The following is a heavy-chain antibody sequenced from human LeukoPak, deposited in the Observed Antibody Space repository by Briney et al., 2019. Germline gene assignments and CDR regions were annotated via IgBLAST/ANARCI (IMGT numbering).Heavy chain of an antibody. V-gene: IGHV1-2*02. J-gene: IGHJ4*02. Sequence: GASVKVSCKASGYTFTGYYMHWVRQAPGQGLEWMGWINPNSGGTNYAQKFQGRVTMTRDTSISTAYMELSRLRSDDTAVYYCARDQYGSGSYYNGIGYWGQGTLVTVSS. CDR3: ARDQYGSGSYYNGIGY. CDR1: GYTFTGYY. D-gene: IGHD3-10*01. CDR2: INPNSGGT.